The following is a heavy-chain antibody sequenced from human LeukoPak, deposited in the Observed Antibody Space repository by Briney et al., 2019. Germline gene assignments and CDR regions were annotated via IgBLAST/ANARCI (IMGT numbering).Heavy chain of an antibody. Sequence: PGGSLRLSCAASGFTFSSYSMNWVRQAPGKGLEWIGEINHSGSTNYNPSLKSRVTISVDMSKNQFSLELTSVTAADTAVYYCARGPASGSNFAWFDPWGQGTLVTVSS. J-gene: IGHJ5*02. CDR1: GFTFSSYS. V-gene: IGHV4-34*01. CDR3: ARGPASGSNFAWFDP. CDR2: INHSGST. D-gene: IGHD3-10*01.